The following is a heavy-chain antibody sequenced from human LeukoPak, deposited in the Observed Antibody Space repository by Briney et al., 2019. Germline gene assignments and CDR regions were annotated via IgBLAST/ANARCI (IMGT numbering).Heavy chain of an antibody. CDR3: ARDNRMTLSLMINTQHLDY. Sequence: GASVTVSCKTSAYTFTSYYMHWVRQAPGQGLEWMGMINPSSGSANYAQNFQGRVTLTRDTSTSTVYMELSSLRSEDTAVYYCARDNRMTLSLMINTQHLDYWGQGTLVTVSS. V-gene: IGHV1-46*01. CDR1: AYTFTSYY. CDR2: INPSSGSA. J-gene: IGHJ4*02. D-gene: IGHD2-15*01.